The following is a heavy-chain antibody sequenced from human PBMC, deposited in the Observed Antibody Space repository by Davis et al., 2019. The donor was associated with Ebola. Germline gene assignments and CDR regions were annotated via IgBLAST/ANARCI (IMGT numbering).Heavy chain of an antibody. J-gene: IGHJ4*02. CDR1: GFTVSSNY. Sequence: GESLKISCAASGFTVSSNYMSWVRQAPGKGLEWVSAISGSGGSTYYADSVKGRFTISRDNSKNTLYLQMNSLRAEDTAVYYCAKSLRGWELLFSYFDYWGQGTLVTVSS. CDR3: AKSLRGWELLFSYFDY. D-gene: IGHD1-26*01. V-gene: IGHV3-23*01. CDR2: ISGSGGST.